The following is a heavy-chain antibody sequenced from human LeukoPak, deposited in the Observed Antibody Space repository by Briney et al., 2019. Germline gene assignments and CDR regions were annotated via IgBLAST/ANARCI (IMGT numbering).Heavy chain of an antibody. V-gene: IGHV3-21*01. J-gene: IGHJ4*02. Sequence: GGSLRLSGAAPGFTFSTYSMTWFRQVPGKGLGWVSSISTSSSYIYYADSVKGRFTISRDNAKNSLYLQMNSLRAEDTAVYYCARDRVLAAAGTGGYWGQGTLVTVSS. CDR2: ISTSSSYI. CDR1: GFTFSTYS. CDR3: ARDRVLAAAGTGGY. D-gene: IGHD6-13*01.